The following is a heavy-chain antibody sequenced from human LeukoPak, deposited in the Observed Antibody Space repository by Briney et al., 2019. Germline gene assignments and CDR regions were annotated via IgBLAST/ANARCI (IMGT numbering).Heavy chain of an antibody. CDR1: GLTVSNIW. V-gene: IGHV3-7*03. D-gene: IGHD5-18*01. CDR3: ASLDTAKQPLANH. Sequence: GGSLSLYCVASGLTVSNIWMIWLRPAPGKGLEWVANIREERGKDYYVDSVKGRFTISKNRAKNSLYLQMNTLRVEDTAMYYCASLDTAKQPLANHWGQGTLGTVSS. J-gene: IGHJ5*02. CDR2: IREERGKD.